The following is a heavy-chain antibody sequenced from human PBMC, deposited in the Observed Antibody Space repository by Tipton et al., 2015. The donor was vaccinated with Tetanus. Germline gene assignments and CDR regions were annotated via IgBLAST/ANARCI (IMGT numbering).Heavy chain of an antibody. CDR3: AKGLSFYAFDI. V-gene: IGHV4-59*01. J-gene: IGHJ3*02. CDR2: IYYSGST. Sequence: TLSLTCTVSGGSISPYYWSWIRQPPGKGLEWIGYIYYSGSTNYNPSLESRVTISVDTSKNQFSLKLRSVTAADTAVYYCAKGLSFYAFDIWGQGTMVTVSS. D-gene: IGHD3/OR15-3a*01. CDR1: GGSISPYY.